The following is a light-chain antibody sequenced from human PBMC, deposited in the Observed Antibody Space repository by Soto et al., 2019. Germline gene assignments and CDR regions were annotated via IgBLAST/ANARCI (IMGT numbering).Light chain of an antibody. CDR2: KAS. V-gene: IGKV1-5*03. CDR3: QHYNAYSRT. Sequence: DIQMTQSPSTLSASIGDRVTTTCRASQSIDTSLAWYQQKPGKAPKLLIYKASSLQSGVPSRFSGSGSGTEFTLTISSLQPDDFATYSCQHYNAYSRTFGQGTKVEVK. CDR1: QSIDTS. J-gene: IGKJ1*01.